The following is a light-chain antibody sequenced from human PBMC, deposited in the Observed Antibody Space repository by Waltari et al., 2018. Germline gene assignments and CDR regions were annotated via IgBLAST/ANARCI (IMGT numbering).Light chain of an antibody. CDR1: RVFSRF. V-gene: IGKV3-11*01. CDR2: DAS. CDR3: QQRSNWLT. J-gene: IGKJ4*01. Sequence: EILLTQSPATLSLSPGARAIPSCRASRVFSRFLAWYQQRPGQAPRLLIYDASNRASGIPARFSGSGFGTEFTLTISSLEPEDFAVYYCQQRSNWLTFGGGTKVEMK.